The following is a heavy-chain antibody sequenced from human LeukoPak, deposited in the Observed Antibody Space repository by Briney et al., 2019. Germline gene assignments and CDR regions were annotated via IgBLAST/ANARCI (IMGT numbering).Heavy chain of an antibody. CDR3: AARIAVAGSKYYYYYYGMDV. CDR1: GGSISSYY. Sequence: SETLSLTCTVSGGSISSYYWSWIRQPAGKGLEWIGRIYTSGSTNYNPSLKSRVTMSVDTPKNQFSLKLSSVTAADTAVYYCAARIAVAGSKYYYYYYGMDVWGQGTTVTVSS. D-gene: IGHD6-19*01. CDR2: IYTSGST. V-gene: IGHV4-4*07. J-gene: IGHJ6*02.